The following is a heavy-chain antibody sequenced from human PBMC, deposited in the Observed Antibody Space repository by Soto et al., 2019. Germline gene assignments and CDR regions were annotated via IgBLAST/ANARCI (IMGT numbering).Heavy chain of an antibody. CDR2: IIPIFGTA. V-gene: IGHV1-69*13. J-gene: IGHJ5*02. Sequence: VKVSCTSSGGTLSSYAISWSRQAPGQGLEWMGGIIPIFGTANYAQKFQGRVTITADESTSTAYMELSSLRSEDTAVYYCARAGGNWFDPWGQGTRVTVSS. D-gene: IGHD3-16*01. CDR1: GGTLSSYA. CDR3: ARAGGNWFDP.